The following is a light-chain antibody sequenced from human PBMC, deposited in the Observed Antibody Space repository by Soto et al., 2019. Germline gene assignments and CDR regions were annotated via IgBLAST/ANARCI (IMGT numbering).Light chain of an antibody. CDR3: TSYAGPNFVV. Sequence: QSVLTQPASVSGSPGQSITISCTGTNGDVGSYDLVSWYQRYPGEAPKLIIYEVNKRPSGISNRFSGSRSGNTASLIVSGLQTEDEATYYCTSYAGPNFVVFGGGTKLTVL. CDR1: NGDVGSYDL. J-gene: IGLJ2*01. CDR2: EVN. V-gene: IGLV2-23*02.